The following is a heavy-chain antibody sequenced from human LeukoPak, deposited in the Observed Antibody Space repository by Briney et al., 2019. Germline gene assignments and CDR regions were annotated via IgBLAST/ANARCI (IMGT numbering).Heavy chain of an antibody. V-gene: IGHV4-34*01. CDR2: ISHTGLS. J-gene: IGHJ5*02. Sequence: SETLSLTCAVYGGSFSGYYWTLIRQTPGKGLEWIGEISHTGLSGSNPSLKSRVTIFVDSSKKQFSLRMTSVTAADTGVYYCARVPDITARPCDTWGPGTLVTVSS. D-gene: IGHD1-1*01. CDR3: ARVPDITARPCDT. CDR1: GGSFSGYY.